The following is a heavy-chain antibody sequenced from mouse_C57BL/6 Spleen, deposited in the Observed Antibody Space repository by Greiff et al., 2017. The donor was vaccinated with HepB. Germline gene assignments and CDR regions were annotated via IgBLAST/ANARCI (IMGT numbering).Heavy chain of an antibody. J-gene: IGHJ2*01. D-gene: IGHD1-1*01. V-gene: IGHV2-5*01. CDR3: AKNSGDYYGSRYYFDY. CDR2: IWRGGST. Sequence: VQRVESGPGLVQPSQSLSITCTVSGFSLTSYGVHWVRPSPGKGLEWLGVIWRGGSTDYNAAFMSRLSITKENSKSQVFFKMNSLQADDTAIYYCAKNSGDYYGSRYYFDYWGQGTTLTVSS. CDR1: GFSLTSYG.